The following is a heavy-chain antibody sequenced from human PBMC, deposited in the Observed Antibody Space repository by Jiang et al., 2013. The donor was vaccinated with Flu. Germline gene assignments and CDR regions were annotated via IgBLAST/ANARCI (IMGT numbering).Heavy chain of an antibody. V-gene: IGHV4-4*02. Sequence: SSSNWWSWVRPAPTGRGRGVDWGKSIIVGATNXNPSLKSRVTISVDKSKNQFSLKLSSVTAADTAVYYCARGECSGGSCLDYYYYGMDVWGQGTTVTVSS. CDR3: ARGECSGGSCLDYYYYGMDV. D-gene: IGHD2-15*01. CDR2: SIIVGAT. CDR1: SSSNW. J-gene: IGHJ6*02.